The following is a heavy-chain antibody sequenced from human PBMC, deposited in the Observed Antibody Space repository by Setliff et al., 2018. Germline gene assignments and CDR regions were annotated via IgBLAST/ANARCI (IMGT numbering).Heavy chain of an antibody. J-gene: IGHJ6*03. CDR1: GFTFSGSA. Sequence: GSLRLSCVASGFTFSGSAMHWVRQASGKGLEWVGHIRSRPDNYATLYAASVKGRFTISRDDSKNTAYLQMNSLKTEDTAVYYCTRQASPHPDSSGYYYDLKFYYYMDVWGKGTTVTVSS. D-gene: IGHD3-22*01. V-gene: IGHV3-73*01. CDR2: IRSRPDNYAT. CDR3: TRQASPHPDSSGYYYDLKFYYYMDV.